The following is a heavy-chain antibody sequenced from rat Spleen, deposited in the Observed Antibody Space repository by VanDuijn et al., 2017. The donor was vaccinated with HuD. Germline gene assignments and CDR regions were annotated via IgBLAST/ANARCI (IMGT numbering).Heavy chain of an antibody. CDR2: ISPSGGST. CDR3: TTDNWGY. D-gene: IGHD4-3*01. Sequence: EVHLVESGGGLVQPGRSLKLSCAASGFTFSNYGMYWIRQAPTKGLEWVASISPSGGSTYYRDSVKGRFTISRDNAKSTLYLQLDSLRSEDTATFYCTTDNWGYWGQGVMVTVSS. V-gene: IGHV5-19*01. CDR1: GFTFSNYG. J-gene: IGHJ2*01.